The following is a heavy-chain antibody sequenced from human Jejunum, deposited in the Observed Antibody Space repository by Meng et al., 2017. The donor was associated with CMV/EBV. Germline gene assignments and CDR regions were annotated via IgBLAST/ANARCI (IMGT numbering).Heavy chain of an antibody. CDR2: VYGSGST. CDR3: ARGPGASTREGFDY. V-gene: IGHV4-61*02. J-gene: IGHJ4*02. Sequence: QWQLQEPGPEAVKPSQTLSLPCTVSGDSISSRGYYWSWIRQPAGKGLEWIGRVYGSGSTNYNPSLKSRVTISVDTSKNQFSLRLNSVTAADTAVYYCARGPGASTREGFDYWGLGTLVTVSS. D-gene: IGHD1-26*01. CDR1: GDSISSRGYY.